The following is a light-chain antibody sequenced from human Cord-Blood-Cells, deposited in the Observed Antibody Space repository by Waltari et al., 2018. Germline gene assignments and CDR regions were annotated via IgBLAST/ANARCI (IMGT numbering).Light chain of an antibody. CDR3: MIWHSSAWV. CDR1: IGTNFGTSR. V-gene: IGLV5-45*02. Sequence: QAVLTRPSSLPEPPGASASLPGTYRIGTNFGTSRISWYNQKPGRPPQYLLRYKSDPDKQQGSGVPSRFSGSKDASANAGILLISGLQSEDEADYYCMIWHSSAWVFGGGTKLTVL. J-gene: IGLJ3*02. CDR2: YKSDPDK.